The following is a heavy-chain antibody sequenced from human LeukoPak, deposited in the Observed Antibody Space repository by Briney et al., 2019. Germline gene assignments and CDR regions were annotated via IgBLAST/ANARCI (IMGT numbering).Heavy chain of an antibody. J-gene: IGHJ6*02. CDR3: ARDKGYYGSGTPDYYYGMDV. CDR1: GGSFSGSY. D-gene: IGHD3-10*01. V-gene: IGHV4-34*01. Sequence: SETLSLTCAVYGGSFSGSYWTWIRQPPGKGLEWIGEINHSGSTTYSPSLKSRVTISVDTSKKQFSLKLSSVTAADTAVYYCARDKGYYGSGTPDYYYGMDVWGQGTTVTVSS. CDR2: INHSGST.